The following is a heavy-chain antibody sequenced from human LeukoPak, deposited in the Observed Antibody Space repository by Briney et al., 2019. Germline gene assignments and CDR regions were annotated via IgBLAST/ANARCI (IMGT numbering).Heavy chain of an antibody. CDR3: ARDIYYDSSGYYRH. J-gene: IGHJ4*02. CDR2: ISAYNVNT. CDR1: GHTFTSYG. Sequence: AAVKVSCKASGHTFTSYGISWVRQAPGQGLEWMGWISAYNVNTNYAQKLQGRVTMTTDTSTSTAYMELRSLRSDHTAVYYCARDIYYDSSGYYRHWGQGTLVTVSS. D-gene: IGHD3-22*01. V-gene: IGHV1-18*01.